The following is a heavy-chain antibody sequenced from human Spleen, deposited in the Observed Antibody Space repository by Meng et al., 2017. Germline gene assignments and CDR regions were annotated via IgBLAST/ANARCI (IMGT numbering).Heavy chain of an antibody. Sequence: SETLSLTCSVSGGSVSGTTNYWGCVRQPPGQGLQWIGSIYNTGSTFYNPSLKSRVTISADRSKNQFSLRLDSVTAADTAVYYCVRGYHGFDSWGQGTLVTVSS. J-gene: IGHJ4*02. CDR2: IYNTGST. CDR1: GGSVSGTTNY. V-gene: IGHV4-39*07. D-gene: IGHD3-16*02. CDR3: VRGYHGFDS.